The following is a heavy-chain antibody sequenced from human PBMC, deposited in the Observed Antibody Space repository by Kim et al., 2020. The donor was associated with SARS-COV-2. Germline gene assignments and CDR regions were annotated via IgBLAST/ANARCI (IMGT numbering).Heavy chain of an antibody. CDR2: IYHTGTT. D-gene: IGHD2-21*02. J-gene: IGHJ4*02. Sequence: SETLSLTCSVSGGSIRAGGNYWSWVRQTPGKGLEWIANIYHTGTTYFNPSLKGRVSMSVDTSKNEFYLKLNSVTAADTAVYFCTSVGDYGGHSLRTFDYWGPGVLVTVSS. CDR3: TSVGDYGGHSLRTFDY. V-gene: IGHV4-30-4*01. CDR1: GGSIRAGGNY.